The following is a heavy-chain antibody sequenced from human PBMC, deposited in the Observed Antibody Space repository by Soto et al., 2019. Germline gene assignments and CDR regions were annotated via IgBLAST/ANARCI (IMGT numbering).Heavy chain of an antibody. CDR1: GFTFSSYW. CDR3: ARDRNAVVPNWFDP. Sequence: EVQLVESGGGLVQPGGSLRLSCAASGFTFSSYWMYWVRQAPGKGLVWVSHINSDGSNTRYADSVKGRFTISRDNAKNTLYLQMNSLRAEDTAVYYCARDRNAVVPNWFDPWGQGTLVTVSS. D-gene: IGHD2-2*01. J-gene: IGHJ5*02. V-gene: IGHV3-74*01. CDR2: INSDGSNT.